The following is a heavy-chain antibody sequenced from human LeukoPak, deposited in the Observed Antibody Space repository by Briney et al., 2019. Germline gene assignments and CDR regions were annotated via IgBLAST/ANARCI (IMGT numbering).Heavy chain of an antibody. CDR2: IRSKVDGGTA. CDR3: TKDLPFTAGGVIVH. Sequence: PGRSLRLSCGVSGLTFSDAWLTCVRQGPGKGLEWVGLIRSKVDGGTADYATTVKGRFTISRDDSKNMLYLQMNGLKTEDTAIYYCTKDLPFTAGGVIVHWGQGALGTVSS. D-gene: IGHD3-16*01. J-gene: IGHJ5*02. V-gene: IGHV3-15*01. CDR1: GLTFSDAW.